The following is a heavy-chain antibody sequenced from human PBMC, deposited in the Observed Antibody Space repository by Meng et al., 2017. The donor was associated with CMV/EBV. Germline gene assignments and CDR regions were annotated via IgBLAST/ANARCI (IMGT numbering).Heavy chain of an antibody. J-gene: IGHJ4*02. CDR3: LHGTTGTTFKGAH. D-gene: IGHD1-1*01. V-gene: IGHV1-8*01. CDR2: MNPNSGNT. CDR1: GYTFTSYD. Sequence: ASVKVSCKASGYTFTSYDINWVRQATGQGLEWMGWMNPNSGNTGYAQKFQGRVTMTRNTSISTAYMELSSLRSEDTAVYYCLHGTTGTTFKGAHWGQGTLVTVSS.